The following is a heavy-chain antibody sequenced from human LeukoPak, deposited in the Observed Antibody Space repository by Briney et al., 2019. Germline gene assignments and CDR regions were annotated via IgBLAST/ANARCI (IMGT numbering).Heavy chain of an antibody. CDR3: ARGHYDSNGFDP. D-gene: IGHD3-3*01. CDR2: MNPNSGNT. CDR1: GYTFTSYD. V-gene: IGHV1-8*01. Sequence: ASVKVSCKASGYTFTSYDINWVRQATGQGLEWMGWMNPNSGNTGYAQKFQGRVTMTRNTSISTAYMELSSLRSEDTAVYYCARGHYDSNGFDPWGQGTLVTVSS. J-gene: IGHJ5*02.